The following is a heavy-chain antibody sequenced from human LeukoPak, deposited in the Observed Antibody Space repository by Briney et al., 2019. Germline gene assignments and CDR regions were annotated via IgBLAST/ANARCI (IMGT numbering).Heavy chain of an antibody. CDR1: GFTFSSYD. V-gene: IGHV3-13*01. CDR3: ARGGIAAAAIDY. D-gene: IGHD6-13*01. J-gene: IGHJ4*02. Sequence: GGSLRLSCAASGFTFSSYDMHWVRQATGKGLEWVSAIGTAGDTYYPGSVKGRFTISRENAKNSLYLQMNSLRAGDTAVYYCARGGIAAAAIDYWGQGTLVTVSS. CDR2: IGTAGDT.